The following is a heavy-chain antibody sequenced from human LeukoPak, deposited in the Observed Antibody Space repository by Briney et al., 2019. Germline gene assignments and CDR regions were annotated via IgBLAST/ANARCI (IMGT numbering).Heavy chain of an antibody. CDR2: ISGSGGSK. V-gene: IGHV3-23*01. Sequence: GGSLRLSCAASGLTFSSYAMSWVRQAPGKGLEWVSAISGSGGSKYYADSVKGRFPISRDNPKNTLYLQMNSLRAEDTAVYYCAKDTDTAMAYYFDYWGQGTLVTVSS. CDR1: GLTFSSYA. J-gene: IGHJ4*02. CDR3: AKDTDTAMAYYFDY. D-gene: IGHD5-18*01.